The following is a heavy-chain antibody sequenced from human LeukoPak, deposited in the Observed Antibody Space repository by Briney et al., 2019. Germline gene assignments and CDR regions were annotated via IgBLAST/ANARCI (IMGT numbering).Heavy chain of an antibody. CDR3: ARGRLAAAFSPYYFDY. V-gene: IGHV4-34*01. CDR1: CGSFSRYY. J-gene: IGHJ4*02. Sequence: SETLSLTCAVYCGSFSRYYWSWIRQPPGKGLEWIGEINHSGSTNYNPSLKSRVTISVDTSKNQFSLKLSSVTPADRAVYYCARGRLAAAFSPYYFDYWGQGTLVTVSS. D-gene: IGHD6-13*01. CDR2: INHSGST.